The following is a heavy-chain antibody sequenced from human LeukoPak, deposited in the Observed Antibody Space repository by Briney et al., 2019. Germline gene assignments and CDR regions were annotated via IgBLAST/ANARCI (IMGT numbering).Heavy chain of an antibody. CDR3: AKTRDNRYFDY. D-gene: IGHD1-14*01. V-gene: IGHV1-2*04. J-gene: IGHJ4*02. Sequence: GASVKVSCKASGYTFTGYYMHWVRQAPGQGLEWMGWINPNSGGTNYAQKFQGWVTMTRDNSKNTLYLQMNSLRAEDTAVYYCAKTRDNRYFDYWGQGTLVTVSS. CDR1: GYTFTGYY. CDR2: INPNSGGT.